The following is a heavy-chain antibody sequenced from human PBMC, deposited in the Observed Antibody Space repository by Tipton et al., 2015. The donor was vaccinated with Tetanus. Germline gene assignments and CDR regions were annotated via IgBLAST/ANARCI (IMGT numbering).Heavy chain of an antibody. D-gene: IGHD4-11*01. CDR1: GFPFSSYS. Sequence: SLRLSCAASGFPFSSYSMNWVRQAPGKGLEWVSSISSSSSYIYYADSVKGRFTISRDNAKNSPYLQMNSLRAEDTAVYYCAADLDRSNSDHNFDYWGQGTLVTVSS. CDR2: ISSSSSYI. J-gene: IGHJ4*02. V-gene: IGHV3-21*01. CDR3: AADLDRSNSDHNFDY.